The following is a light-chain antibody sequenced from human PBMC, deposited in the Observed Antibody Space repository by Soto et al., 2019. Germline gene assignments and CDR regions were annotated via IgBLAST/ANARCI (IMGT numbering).Light chain of an antibody. V-gene: IGLV1-40*01. CDR1: SSNIGAGYD. CDR2: GNS. Sequence: QSVLTQPPSVSGAPGQRVTISCTGSSSNIGAGYDVHWYQQLPGTAPKLIIYGNSNRPSGVPDRFSGSKSGTSASLAITGLRAEDEADYLCQSYDSSRSGFYVFGTGTKLTVL. J-gene: IGLJ1*01. CDR3: QSYDSSRSGFYV.